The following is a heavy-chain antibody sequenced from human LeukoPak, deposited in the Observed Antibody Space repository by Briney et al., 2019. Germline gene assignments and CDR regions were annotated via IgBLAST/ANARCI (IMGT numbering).Heavy chain of an antibody. D-gene: IGHD5-24*01. CDR1: GYTFTGYY. V-gene: IGHV1-69*05. Sequence: ASVKVSCKASGYTFTGYYMHWVRQAPGQGLEWMGRIIPIFGTANYAQKFQGRVTITTDESTSTAYMELSSLRSEDTAVYYCARDQQGWLQFMDYWGQGTLVTVSS. CDR2: IIPIFGTA. J-gene: IGHJ4*02. CDR3: ARDQQGWLQFMDY.